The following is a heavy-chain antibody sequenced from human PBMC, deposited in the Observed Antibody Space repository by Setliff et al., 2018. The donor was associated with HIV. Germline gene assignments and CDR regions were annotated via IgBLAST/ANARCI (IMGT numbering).Heavy chain of an antibody. CDR3: ARDLKVYAMWGDAFDT. J-gene: IGHJ3*02. Sequence: GASVKVSCKASGYTFTSYPMHWVRQAPGQGLEWMGWISGYNGNTNYAEKLQGRVTMTTDTSTSTAYMELRSLRSDDTAVYYCARDLKVYAMWGDAFDTWGQGTMVTVSS. V-gene: IGHV1-18*04. CDR2: ISGYNGNT. D-gene: IGHD2-8*01. CDR1: GYTFTSYP.